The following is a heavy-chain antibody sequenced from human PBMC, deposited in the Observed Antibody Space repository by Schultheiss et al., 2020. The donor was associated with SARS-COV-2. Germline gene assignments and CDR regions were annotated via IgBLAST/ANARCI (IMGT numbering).Heavy chain of an antibody. CDR1: GFTFSSYD. CDR3: ARLEDYYYGMDV. J-gene: IGHJ6*02. CDR2: IGTAGDT. Sequence: GGSLRLSCAASGFTFSSYDMHWVRQATGKGLEWVSAIGTAGDTYYPGSVKGRFTISRDNAKNSLYLQMNSLRAEDTAVYYCARLEDYYYGMDVWGQGTTVTVSS. V-gene: IGHV3-13*01.